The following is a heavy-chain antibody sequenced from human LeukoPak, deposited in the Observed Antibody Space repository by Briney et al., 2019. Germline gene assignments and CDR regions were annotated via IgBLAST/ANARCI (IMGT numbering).Heavy chain of an antibody. Sequence: PSETLSLTCTVSGGSISSYYWSWIRQPPGKGLEWIGYIYYSGSTNYNPSLKSRVTISVDTSKNLFSLKLSSVTAADTAVYYCARDRGSSWYPAFDIWGQGTMVTVSS. D-gene: IGHD6-13*01. J-gene: IGHJ3*02. CDR2: IYYSGST. CDR1: GGSISSYY. V-gene: IGHV4-59*01. CDR3: ARDRGSSWYPAFDI.